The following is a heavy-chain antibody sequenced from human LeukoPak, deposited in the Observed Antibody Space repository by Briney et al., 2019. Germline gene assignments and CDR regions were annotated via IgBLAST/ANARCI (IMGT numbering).Heavy chain of an antibody. V-gene: IGHV3-21*01. J-gene: IGHJ6*03. CDR1: GFTFSSYS. CDR3: ARWAQSSVVVLYMDV. Sequence: PGGSLRLSCAASGFTFSSYSMNWVRQAPGKGLEWVSSISSSSSYIYYADSVKGRFTISRDNAKNSLYLQMNSLRAEDTAVYYCARWAQSSVVVLYMDVWGKGTTVTISS. CDR2: ISSSSSYI. D-gene: IGHD2-2*01.